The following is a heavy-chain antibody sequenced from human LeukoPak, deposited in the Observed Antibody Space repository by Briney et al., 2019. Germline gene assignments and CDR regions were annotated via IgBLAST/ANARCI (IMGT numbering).Heavy chain of an antibody. Sequence: SGTLSLTCAVSGGSISSSNWWSWVRQPPGKGLEWIGEFYHSGSTNYNPSLKSRVTISVDKSKNQFSLKLSSVTAADTAVYYCARAGGGDYYYGSGSYSHFDYWGQGTLVTVSS. J-gene: IGHJ4*02. D-gene: IGHD3-10*01. CDR2: FYHSGST. CDR3: ARAGGGDYYYGSGSYSHFDY. CDR1: GGSISSSNW. V-gene: IGHV4-4*02.